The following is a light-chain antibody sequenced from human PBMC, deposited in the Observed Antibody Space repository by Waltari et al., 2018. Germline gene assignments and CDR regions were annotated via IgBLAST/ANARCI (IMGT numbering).Light chain of an antibody. CDR2: AAS. V-gene: IGKV1-NL1*01. CDR1: QGIRNS. CDR3: QQYYSTQIT. J-gene: IGKJ5*01. Sequence: DIQMTQSPSSLSASVGDRVTITCRASQGIRNSLSWYQQKPGNAPKPPLYAASRLESGVPSRFSGSGSGTDYTLTISSLQPEDFATYYCQQYYSTQITFGQGTRLEIK.